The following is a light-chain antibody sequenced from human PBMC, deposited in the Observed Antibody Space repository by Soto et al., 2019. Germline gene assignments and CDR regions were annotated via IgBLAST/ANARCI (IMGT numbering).Light chain of an antibody. CDR3: NSYTSSSTFV. J-gene: IGLJ1*01. V-gene: IGLV2-14*01. CDR1: SSDVGGYNY. CDR2: EVS. Sequence: QSALTQPASVSGSPGQSITISCTGTSSDVGGYNYVSWYQQHPGKAPKLMIYEVSNRPSGVSNRFSGSRSGNTTSLTISGLHAEDEAEYYYNSYTSSSTFVFGTGTKVTVL.